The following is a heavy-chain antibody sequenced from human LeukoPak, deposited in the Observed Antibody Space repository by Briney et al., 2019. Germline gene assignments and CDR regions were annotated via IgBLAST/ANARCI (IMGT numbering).Heavy chain of an antibody. CDR2: IKQDGSEK. Sequence: GGSLRLSCAASGFTFSSYWMSWVRQAPGKGLEWVANIKQDGSEKYYVDSVKGRFTISRDNAKNSLYLQMNSLRAEDTAVYYCARAPTVVTEYYFDYWGQGTLVTVSS. V-gene: IGHV3-7*04. CDR3: ARAPTVVTEYYFDY. D-gene: IGHD4-23*01. J-gene: IGHJ4*02. CDR1: GFTFSSYW.